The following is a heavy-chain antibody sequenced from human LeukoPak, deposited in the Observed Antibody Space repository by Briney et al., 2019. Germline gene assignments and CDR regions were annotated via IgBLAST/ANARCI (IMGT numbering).Heavy chain of an antibody. Sequence: GGSLRLSCAASGFTFSSHSMNWVRQAPGKGLEWVSYISSSSSTIYYADSVKGRLTISRDNSKNTLYLQMNSLTTEDTATYYCAKDWGANNWYNWFDPWGQGTQVTVSS. J-gene: IGHJ5*02. CDR2: ISSSSSTI. D-gene: IGHD1-20*01. CDR3: AKDWGANNWYNWFDP. CDR1: GFTFSSHS. V-gene: IGHV3-48*04.